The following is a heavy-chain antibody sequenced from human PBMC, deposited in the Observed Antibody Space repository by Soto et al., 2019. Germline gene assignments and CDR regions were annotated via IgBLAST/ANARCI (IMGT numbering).Heavy chain of an antibody. V-gene: IGHV1-69*06. J-gene: IGHJ4*02. D-gene: IGHD6-13*01. CDR1: GRTFSSYA. Sequence: SVTVTCTATGRTFSSYAISWVRQAPGQGLEWMGGIIPIFGTANYAQKLQGRFTITADKSTSTAYMELSSLRSEDTAVYYCARTGLAAAYDYWGQGTLVTVS. CDR2: IIPIFGTA. CDR3: ARTGLAAAYDY.